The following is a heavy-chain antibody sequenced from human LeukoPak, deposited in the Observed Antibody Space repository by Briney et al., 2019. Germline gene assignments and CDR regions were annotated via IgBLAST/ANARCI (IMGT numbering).Heavy chain of an antibody. CDR3: AAPVDYGSGSYYNGLGY. Sequence: PGGSLRLSCAASGFTFSSYAMSWVRQAPGKGLEWVSAISGSGGSTYYADSVKGRFIISRDNSKNTLYLQMNSLRAEDTAVYYCAAPVDYGSGSYYNGLGYWGQGTLVTVSS. V-gene: IGHV3-23*01. D-gene: IGHD3-10*01. J-gene: IGHJ4*02. CDR1: GFTFSSYA. CDR2: ISGSGGST.